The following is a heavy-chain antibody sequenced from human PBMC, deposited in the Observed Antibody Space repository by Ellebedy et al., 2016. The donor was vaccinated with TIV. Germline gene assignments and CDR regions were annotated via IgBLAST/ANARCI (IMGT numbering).Heavy chain of an antibody. CDR1: GGSISSSSYY. CDR2: IYYSGST. Sequence: SETLSLXXTVSGGSISSSSYYWGWIRQPPGKGLEWIGSIYYSGSTYYNPSLKSRVTISVDTSKNQFSLKLSSVTAADTAVYYCARHRRHQPGIAVAGTNGGNFDYWGQGTLVTVSS. V-gene: IGHV4-39*01. CDR3: ARHRRHQPGIAVAGTNGGNFDY. J-gene: IGHJ4*02. D-gene: IGHD6-19*01.